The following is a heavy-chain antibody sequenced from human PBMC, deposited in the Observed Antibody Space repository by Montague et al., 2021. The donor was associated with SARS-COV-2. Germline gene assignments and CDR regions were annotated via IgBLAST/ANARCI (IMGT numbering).Heavy chain of an antibody. CDR3: ARRGYSNSRLDDAFGI. J-gene: IGHJ3*02. V-gene: IGHV4-39*01. CDR1: SDSISISSSLSY. CDR2: IYRSGYT. D-gene: IGHD6-13*01. Sequence: SETLSLTCTVSSDSISISSSLSYWGWIRQPPGKGLEWIGSIYRSGYTFYSPSLKSRITMSVDTSKNQFSLELASVTAADTAVYYCARRGYSNSRLDDAFGIWGQGTMVIVSS.